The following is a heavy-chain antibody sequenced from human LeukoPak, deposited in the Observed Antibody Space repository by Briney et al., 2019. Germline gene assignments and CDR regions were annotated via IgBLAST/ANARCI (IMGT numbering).Heavy chain of an antibody. CDR3: ARDRDGRYSYGSLGY. D-gene: IGHD5-18*01. CDR2: IIPIFGTA. J-gene: IGHJ4*02. CDR1: VGTFTSYA. V-gene: IGHV1-69*13. Sequence: SVTVSCTASVGTFTSYAISWVRQAPGQGLEWMGGIIPIFGTANYAQKFQGRVTITADESTSTAYMELSSLRSEDTAVYYCARDRDGRYSYGSLGYWGQGTLVTVSS.